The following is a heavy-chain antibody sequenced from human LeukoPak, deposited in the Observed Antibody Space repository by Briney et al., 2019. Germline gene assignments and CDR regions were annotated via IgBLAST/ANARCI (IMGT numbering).Heavy chain of an antibody. Sequence: ASVKVSCKASGGTFTIHTITWVRQAPGQELEWMGRIIPVVGTHYAQKFQGRVTITADKSTSTAYMELSSLRSDDTAVYYCANDDTSGYYQAWGQGTLVTVSS. CDR2: IIPVVGT. D-gene: IGHD3-22*01. V-gene: IGHV1-69*02. J-gene: IGHJ4*02. CDR1: GGTFTIHT. CDR3: ANDDTSGYYQA.